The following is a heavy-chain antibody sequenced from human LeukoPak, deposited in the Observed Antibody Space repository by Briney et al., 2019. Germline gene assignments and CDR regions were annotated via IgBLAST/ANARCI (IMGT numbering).Heavy chain of an antibody. D-gene: IGHD2-15*01. V-gene: IGHV3-21*01. CDR2: ISSSSSYI. Sequence: GGSLRLSCAASGFTFSSYAMPWVRQAPGKGLEWVSSISSSSSYIYYADSVKGRFTISRDNAKNSLYLQMNSLRAEDTAVYYCARALPLVGYCSGGSCYNPNDYWGQGTLVTVSS. CDR1: GFTFSSYA. J-gene: IGHJ4*02. CDR3: ARALPLVGYCSGGSCYNPNDY.